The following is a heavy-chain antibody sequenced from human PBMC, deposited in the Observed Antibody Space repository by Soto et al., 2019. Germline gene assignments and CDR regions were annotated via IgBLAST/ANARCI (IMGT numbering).Heavy chain of an antibody. J-gene: IGHJ6*02. D-gene: IGHD4-4*01. Sequence: RGESLKISCKGSGYSFTSYWISWVRQMPGKGLEWMGRIDPSDSYTNYSPSFQGHVTISADKSISTAYLQWSSLKASDTAMYYCATVMTTVPFYYYYGMDVWGQGTTVTVSS. CDR1: GYSFTSYW. CDR3: ATVMTTVPFYYYYGMDV. CDR2: IDPSDSYT. V-gene: IGHV5-10-1*01.